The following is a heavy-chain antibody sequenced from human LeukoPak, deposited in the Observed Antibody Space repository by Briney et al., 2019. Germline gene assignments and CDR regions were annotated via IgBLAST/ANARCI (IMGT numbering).Heavy chain of an antibody. CDR2: IYYSGST. V-gene: IGHV4-59*08. D-gene: IGHD3-22*01. J-gene: IGHJ4*02. CDR3: ARVVYYYDSSDYFDY. Sequence: SETLSLTCTVSGGSISSYYWSWIRQPPGKGLEWIGYIYYSGSTNYNPSLKSRVTISVDTSKNQFSLKLSSVTAADTAVYYCARVVYYYDSSDYFDYWGQGTLVTVSS. CDR1: GGSISSYY.